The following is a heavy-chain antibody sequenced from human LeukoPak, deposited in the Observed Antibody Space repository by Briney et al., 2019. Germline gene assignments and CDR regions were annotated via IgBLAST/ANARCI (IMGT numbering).Heavy chain of an antibody. V-gene: IGHV3-30-3*01. Sequence: GGSLRLSCAASGFTFSSYAMHWVRQAPGKGLEWVAVISYDGSNKYYADSVKGRFTISRDNSKNTLYLQMNSLRAEDTAVYYCARDRGGRISGSFDYWGQGTLVTVSS. CDR2: ISYDGSNK. J-gene: IGHJ4*02. CDR3: ARDRGGRISGSFDY. D-gene: IGHD2-15*01. CDR1: GFTFSSYA.